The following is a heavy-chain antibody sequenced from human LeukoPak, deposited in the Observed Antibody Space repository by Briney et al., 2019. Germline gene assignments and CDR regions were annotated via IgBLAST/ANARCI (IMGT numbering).Heavy chain of an antibody. Sequence: GASVKVSCKASGYTLSEYGISWVRQAPGQGLEWVGWITTYNGNRKYAEKFQGRVAMTTDTSTSTYYMEMRSLRSDATAIYYCARDCSNGVCFPRDYWGQGTQLTVST. CDR2: ITTYNGNR. CDR1: GYTLSEYG. V-gene: IGHV1-18*01. J-gene: IGHJ4*02. CDR3: ARDCSNGVCFPRDY. D-gene: IGHD2-8*01.